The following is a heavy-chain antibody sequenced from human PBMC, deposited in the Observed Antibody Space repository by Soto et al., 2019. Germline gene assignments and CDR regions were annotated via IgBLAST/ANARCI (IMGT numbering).Heavy chain of an antibody. V-gene: IGHV1-2*04. CDR2: INPNSGGT. CDR1: GYTFNGYY. CDR3: ATTARTMSGYENHDAFDI. D-gene: IGHD5-12*01. Sequence: QVQLVQSGAEVKKPGASVKVSCKASGYTFNGYYMHWVRQAPGQGLEWMGWINPNSGGTNYAQKFQGWVTMTRDTSISTAYMELSRLRSDDTAVYYCATTARTMSGYENHDAFDIWGQGTMVTVSS. J-gene: IGHJ3*02.